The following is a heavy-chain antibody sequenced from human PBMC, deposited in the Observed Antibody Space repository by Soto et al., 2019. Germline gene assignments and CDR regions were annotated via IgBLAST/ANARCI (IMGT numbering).Heavy chain of an antibody. J-gene: IGHJ4*02. Sequence: QVQLVQSGGEVKKPGASVTVSCKASGYTFINYHITWVRQAPGQGLEWMAWINTYNGMTDYAQRFQGRVTMTRDTSTSTAYMELRSLGYADTAVYFCAKSPRGEMATDWGQGTLVTVSS. CDR2: INTYNGMT. CDR1: GYTFINYH. V-gene: IGHV1-18*01. CDR3: AKSPRGEMATD. D-gene: IGHD5-12*01.